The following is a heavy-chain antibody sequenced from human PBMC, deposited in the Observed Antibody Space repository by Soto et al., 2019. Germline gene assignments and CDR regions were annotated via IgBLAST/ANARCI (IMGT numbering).Heavy chain of an antibody. J-gene: IGHJ5*02. CDR1: GHSVTSNW. D-gene: IGHD1-1*01. Sequence: PGESLKISCKGSGHSVTSNWSAWVRQMPGKGLEWMGIINAADSQTKYSPSFQGQVTISVDKSITTTYLQWSSLKDSDSAMYYCARHVRDDGTTFRRLDPWGQGTLVTVSS. CDR3: ARHVRDDGTTFRRLDP. V-gene: IGHV5-51*01. CDR2: INAADSQT.